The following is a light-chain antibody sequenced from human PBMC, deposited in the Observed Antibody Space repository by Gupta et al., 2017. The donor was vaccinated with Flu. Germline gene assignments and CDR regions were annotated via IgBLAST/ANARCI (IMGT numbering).Light chain of an antibody. J-gene: IGLJ3*02. CDR2: EVS. Sequence: QSALTQPASVSASPGQLITISCIGSASDIGSDNLVSWYQHFPGKAHNLILEEVSKRPSGVSRRFAGAKSCNSGSLTVSGLEREDEATYRGAWSDGNGPTLEVVGG. CDR3: AWSDGNGPTLEV. V-gene: IGLV2-23*02. CDR1: ASDIGSDNL.